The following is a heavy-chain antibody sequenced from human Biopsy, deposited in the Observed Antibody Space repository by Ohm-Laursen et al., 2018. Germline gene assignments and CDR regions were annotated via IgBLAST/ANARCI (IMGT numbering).Heavy chain of an antibody. J-gene: IGHJ4*02. V-gene: IGHV4-61*01. CDR2: IYDRGSTA. D-gene: IGHD6-19*01. CDR1: GDSVSSGSFY. Sequence: PSDTLSLTCTVSGDSVSSGSFYWTWIRQPPGQGLEYIGYIYDRGSTANYNPSLESRVTISVDMPKNQFSLKLSSVTAADTAIYYCARGMRSSGWPYFDSWGQGTLVTVSS. CDR3: ARGMRSSGWPYFDS.